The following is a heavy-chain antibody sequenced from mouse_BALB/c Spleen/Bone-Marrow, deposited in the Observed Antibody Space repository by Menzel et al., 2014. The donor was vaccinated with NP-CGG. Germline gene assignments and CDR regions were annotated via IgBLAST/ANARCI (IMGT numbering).Heavy chain of an antibody. Sequence: DLAKPGASVKLSCKASGYTFTSYWINWIKQRPGQGLEWIGRIAPGSGSTYYNEMFKGKATLTVDTSSSTAYIQLSSLSSEDSAVYLCARFPIYYGNYGAMDYWGQGTSVTVSS. CDR3: ARFPIYYGNYGAMDY. CDR2: IAPGSGST. J-gene: IGHJ4*01. V-gene: IGHV1S41*01. D-gene: IGHD2-1*01. CDR1: GYTFTSYW.